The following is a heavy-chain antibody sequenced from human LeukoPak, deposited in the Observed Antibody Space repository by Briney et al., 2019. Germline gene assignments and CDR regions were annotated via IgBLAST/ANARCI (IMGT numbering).Heavy chain of an antibody. J-gene: IGHJ6*03. CDR2: ISSVGSTI. D-gene: IGHD6-13*01. CDR3: AGDPRQQLALTYYYYMDV. V-gene: IGHV3-48*04. Sequence: PGGSLRLSCAASGFTFSSYSMNWVRQAPGKGLEWVSYISSVGSTIYYADSVKGRFTISRDNAKNSLYLQMNSLRAEDTAVYYCAGDPRQQLALTYYYYMDVWGKGTTVTVSS. CDR1: GFTFSSYS.